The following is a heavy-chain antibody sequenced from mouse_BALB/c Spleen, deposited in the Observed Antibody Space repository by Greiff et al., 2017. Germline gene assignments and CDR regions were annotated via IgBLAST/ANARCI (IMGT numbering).Heavy chain of an antibody. CDR2: INSNGGST. Sequence: DVKLQESGGGLVKLGGSLKLSCAASGFTFSSYYMSWVRQTPEKRLELVAAINSNGGSTYYPDTVKGRFTISRDNAKNTLYLQMSSLKSEDTALYYCARHMILDYWGQGTTLTVSS. CDR1: GFTFSSYY. J-gene: IGHJ2*01. CDR3: ARHMILDY. D-gene: IGHD2-4*01. V-gene: IGHV5-6-2*01.